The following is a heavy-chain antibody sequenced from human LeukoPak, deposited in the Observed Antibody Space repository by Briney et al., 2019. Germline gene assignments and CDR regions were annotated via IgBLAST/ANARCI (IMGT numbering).Heavy chain of an antibody. CDR1: GFTFSNYG. V-gene: IGHV3-30*02. J-gene: IGHJ4*02. CDR3: ATNSNYNFDS. CDR2: IWYDGSNK. D-gene: IGHD4-11*01. Sequence: GGSLRLSCAASGFTFSNYGMHWVRQAPGKGLEWVAFIWYDGSNKYYTDSVKGRFTISRDNSKNTLYLQMNSLRPEDTAVYYCATNSNYNFDSWGQGILVTVSS.